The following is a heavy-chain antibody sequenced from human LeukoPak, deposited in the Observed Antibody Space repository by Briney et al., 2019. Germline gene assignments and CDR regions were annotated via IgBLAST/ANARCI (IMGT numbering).Heavy chain of an antibody. Sequence: SQTLSLTCAISGDSVYSATAAWNWIRQSPSRGLEWQGRTYYRNKWHSDSAVFMKSRISINPDTSKNQVSLHLDSVTPDDTAVYYCARGGRGSTVAVFEYGGQGTLVTASS. V-gene: IGHV6-1*01. CDR1: GDSVYSATAA. D-gene: IGHD6-19*01. CDR2: TYYRNKWHS. J-gene: IGHJ4*02. CDR3: ARGGRGSTVAVFEY.